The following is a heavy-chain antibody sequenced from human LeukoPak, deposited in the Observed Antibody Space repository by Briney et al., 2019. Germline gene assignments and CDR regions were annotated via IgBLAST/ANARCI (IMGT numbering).Heavy chain of an antibody. CDR3: AAGGAYEFRDDY. D-gene: IGHD3-3*01. J-gene: IGHJ4*02. CDR1: GYTFTSYA. CDR2: ISAYNGNT. Sequence: ASVKVSCKASGYTFTSYAMNWVRQAPGQGLEWMGWISAYNGNTNYAQKLQGRVTMTTDTSTSTAYMELRSLRSDDTAVYYCAAGGAYEFRDDYWGQGTLVTVSS. V-gene: IGHV1-18*01.